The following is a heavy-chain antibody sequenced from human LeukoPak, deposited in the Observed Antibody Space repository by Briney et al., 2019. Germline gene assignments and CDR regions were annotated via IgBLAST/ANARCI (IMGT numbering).Heavy chain of an antibody. CDR1: GYTFTGYY. CDR3: ARSSGSYYNDAFDI. V-gene: IGHV1-2*02. J-gene: IGHJ3*02. CDR2: INPNSGGT. D-gene: IGHD1-26*01. Sequence: GASVKVSCKASGYTFTGYYMHWVRQAPGQGLEWMGWINPNSGGTNYAQKFQGRVTMTRDTSISTAYMELSRLRSDDTVVYYCARSSGSYYNDAFDIWGQGTMVTVSS.